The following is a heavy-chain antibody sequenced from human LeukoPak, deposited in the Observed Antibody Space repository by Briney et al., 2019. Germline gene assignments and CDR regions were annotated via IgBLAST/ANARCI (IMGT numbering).Heavy chain of an antibody. D-gene: IGHD3-3*01. V-gene: IGHV4-39*07. J-gene: IGHJ4*02. Sequence: SETLSLTCSVSGGSISGYYWGWIRQPPGKGLEWIGSIYYSGSTYYNPSLKSRVTISVDTSKNQFSLKLSSVTAADTAVYYCARGNGRYDFWSGYYTQYYFDYWGQGTLVTVSS. CDR2: IYYSGST. CDR1: GGSISGYY. CDR3: ARGNGRYDFWSGYYTQYYFDY.